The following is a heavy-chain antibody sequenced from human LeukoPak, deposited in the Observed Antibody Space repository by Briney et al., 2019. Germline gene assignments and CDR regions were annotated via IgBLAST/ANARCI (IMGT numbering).Heavy chain of an antibody. CDR1: GFTFSSYW. CDR2: IKQDGSEK. Sequence: GGSLRLSCAASGFTFSSYWMSWVRQALGKGLEWVANIKQDGSEKYYVDSVKGRFTISRDNAKNSLYLQMNSLRAEDTAVYYCARGVVIAPQTFDYWGQGTLVTVSS. D-gene: IGHD2-21*01. J-gene: IGHJ4*02. CDR3: ARGVVIAPQTFDY. V-gene: IGHV3-7*04.